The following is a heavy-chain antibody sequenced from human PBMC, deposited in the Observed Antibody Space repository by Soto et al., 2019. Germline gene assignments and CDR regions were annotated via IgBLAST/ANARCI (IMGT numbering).Heavy chain of an antibody. V-gene: IGHV3-23*01. D-gene: IGHD5-18*01. CDR2: IVNSGGIT. CDR3: AKDTFDTAMAKTDF. Sequence: PGGSLRLSCAAPGFTFSSYAMTWVRQAPGKGLEWVSTIVNSGGITYYADSVKGRFTISRDNSKNTLYLQMNSLRAEDTAVYYCAKDTFDTAMAKTDFWGRGTLVTVSS. CDR1: GFTFSSYA. J-gene: IGHJ4*02.